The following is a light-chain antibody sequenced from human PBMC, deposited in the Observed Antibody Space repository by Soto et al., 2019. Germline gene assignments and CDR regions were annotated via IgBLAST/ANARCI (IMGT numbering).Light chain of an antibody. CDR2: YTS. V-gene: IGKV4-1*01. J-gene: IGKJ2*01. CDR1: QSVLYSSNNKNY. Sequence: DIVMTQSPDSLAVSLGERATINCKSSQSVLYSSNNKNYLAWYQQKPGQPPKLLIYYTSTRESGVPDRFSGSGSGTDFTLTISSLQAEDVAVYYCQQYYTVPYTFGQGTKLEIK. CDR3: QQYYTVPYT.